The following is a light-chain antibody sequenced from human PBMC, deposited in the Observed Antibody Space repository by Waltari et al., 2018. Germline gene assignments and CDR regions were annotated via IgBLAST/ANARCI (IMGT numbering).Light chain of an antibody. CDR2: RNK. CDR1: GNNVGEQG. J-gene: IGLJ3*02. V-gene: IGLV10-54*04. Sequence: QAGLTQPPSVSKASRQTATPTCTGTGNNVGEQGSRWFHQHPGHPPKGLSYRNKNRPSGISERFSASRSGNTASLTITELQADDEADYYCTAWDSSLGGWLFGGGTTLTVL. CDR3: TAWDSSLGGWL.